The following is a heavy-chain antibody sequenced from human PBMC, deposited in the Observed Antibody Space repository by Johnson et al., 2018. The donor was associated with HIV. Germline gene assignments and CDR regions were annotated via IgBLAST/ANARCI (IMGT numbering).Heavy chain of an antibody. CDR2: MWYDGSHL. CDR3: TRDRIQIWSYVGTFDT. Sequence: QVQLVESGGGLAQPGGSLRLSCAASGYTFSSHGIHWVRQAPGKGLAWVAIMWYDGSHLGCADSVKDRFTISRDVSKNTVYLQMSSLKPEDTAVYYCTRDRIQIWSYVGTFDTWGPGALVTVSS. CDR1: GYTFSSHG. J-gene: IGHJ3*02. D-gene: IGHD5-18*01. V-gene: IGHV3-33*01.